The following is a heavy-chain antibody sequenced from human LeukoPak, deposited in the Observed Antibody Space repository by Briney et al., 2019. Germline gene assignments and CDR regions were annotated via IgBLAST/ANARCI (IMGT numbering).Heavy chain of an antibody. CDR3: ARHSSGYYIPFDY. CDR1: GGSISSYC. CDR2: IYYSGST. J-gene: IGHJ4*02. V-gene: IGHV4-59*08. Sequence: SETLSLTCTVSGGSISSYCWSWIRQPPGKGLEWIGYIYYSGSTNYNPSLKSRVTISVDTSKNQFSLKLSSVTAADTAVYYCARHSSGYYIPFDYWGQGTLVTVSS. D-gene: IGHD3-22*01.